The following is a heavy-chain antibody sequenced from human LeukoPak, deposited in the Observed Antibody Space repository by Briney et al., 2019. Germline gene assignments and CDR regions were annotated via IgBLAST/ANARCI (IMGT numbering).Heavy chain of an antibody. V-gene: IGHV4-34*01. Sequence: SETLSLTCAVYGGSFSGYYWSWFRQPPGKGLVWIGEINHSGSTNYNPSLKSRVTISVDTSKNQFSLKLSSVTAADTAVYYCARRSRSSAWGYWGQGTLVTVSS. J-gene: IGHJ4*02. CDR2: INHSGST. D-gene: IGHD6-6*01. CDR3: ARRSRSSAWGY. CDR1: GGSFSGYY.